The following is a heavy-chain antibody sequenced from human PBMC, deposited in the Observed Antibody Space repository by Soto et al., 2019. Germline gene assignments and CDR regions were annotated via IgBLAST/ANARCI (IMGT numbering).Heavy chain of an antibody. CDR2: IYYSGST. CDR1: GGPVSSGGYY. Sequence: SETLSLTCTVSGGPVSSGGYYWSWIRQHPGKGLEWIGYIYYSGSTYYNPSLKSRVTISVDTSKNQFSLKLSSVTAADTAVYYCASRHSGYDRGGWFDPWGQGTLVTVSS. J-gene: IGHJ5*02. D-gene: IGHD5-12*01. CDR3: ASRHSGYDRGGWFDP. V-gene: IGHV4-31*03.